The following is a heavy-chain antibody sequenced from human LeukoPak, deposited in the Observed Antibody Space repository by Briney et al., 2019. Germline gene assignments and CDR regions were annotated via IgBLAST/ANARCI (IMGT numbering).Heavy chain of an antibody. CDR2: IYPADSDT. D-gene: IGHD1-7*01. CDR1: GYSSTYYW. CDR3: ARRLGTTEDLDY. Sequence: GEALKISFQVSGYSSTYYWIGWVRPMPGKGVEWMGIIYPADSDTKYSPSFQGQVTISADKSISTAYLQWSSLKASDTAMYYCARRLGTTEDLDYWGQGTLVTVSS. V-gene: IGHV5-51*01. J-gene: IGHJ4*02.